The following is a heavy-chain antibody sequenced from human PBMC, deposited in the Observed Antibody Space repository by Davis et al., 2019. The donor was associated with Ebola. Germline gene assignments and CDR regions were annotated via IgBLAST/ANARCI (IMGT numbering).Heavy chain of an antibody. CDR1: GGSISSYY. D-gene: IGHD1-26*01. Sequence: MPSETLSLTCTVSGGSISSYYWSWIRQPPGKGLEWLGYIFSSGTTNYNPSLKSRVTMSVDTSKNLFSLRLSSVTAADTAVYYCTRSGSYRLNFDYWGQGTLVTVSS. CDR3: TRSGSYRLNFDY. J-gene: IGHJ4*02. V-gene: IGHV4-59*01. CDR2: IFSSGTT.